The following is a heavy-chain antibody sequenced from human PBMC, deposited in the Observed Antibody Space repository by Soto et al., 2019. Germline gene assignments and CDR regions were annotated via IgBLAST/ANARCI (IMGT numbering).Heavy chain of an antibody. Sequence: PGGSLRLSCAASGFTFSSYGMHWVRQAPGKGLEWVAVILFDVINKYYADSVKGRFTISRDNSKNTLYLQMNSLRAEDTALYYCARDAYMGFFWSGHSDAIYYYGMDVWGQGTTVTVSS. CDR1: GFTFSSYG. D-gene: IGHD3-3*01. V-gene: IGHV3-33*01. CDR2: ILFDVINK. J-gene: IGHJ6*02. CDR3: ARDAYMGFFWSGHSDAIYYYGMDV.